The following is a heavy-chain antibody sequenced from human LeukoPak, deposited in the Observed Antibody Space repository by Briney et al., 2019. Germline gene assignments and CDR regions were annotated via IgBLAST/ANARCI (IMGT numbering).Heavy chain of an antibody. Sequence: GGSLRPSCAAPGFTFSNYKMNWVRQAPGKGLEWVSYISSSGSIIYYSDSVKGRFTISRDNAKNSLYLQMNSLRAEDTAVYYCARDFGYFWGQGTLVTVSS. CDR2: ISSSGSII. J-gene: IGHJ4*02. CDR3: ARDFGYF. D-gene: IGHD3-10*01. CDR1: GFTFSNYK. V-gene: IGHV3-48*03.